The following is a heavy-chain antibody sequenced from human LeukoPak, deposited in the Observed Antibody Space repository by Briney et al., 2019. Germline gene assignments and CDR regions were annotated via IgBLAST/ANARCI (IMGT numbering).Heavy chain of an antibody. CDR1: GYTFTSYG. D-gene: IGHD6-13*01. CDR2: FDPEDGET. V-gene: IGHV1-24*01. CDR3: ATGGSSWPGFKQNWFDP. J-gene: IGHJ5*02. Sequence: ASVKVSCKASGYTFTSYGISWVRQAPGKGLEWMGGFDPEDGETIYAQKFQGRVTMTEDTSTDTAYMELSSLRSEDTAVYYCATGGSSWPGFKQNWFDPWGQGTLVTVSS.